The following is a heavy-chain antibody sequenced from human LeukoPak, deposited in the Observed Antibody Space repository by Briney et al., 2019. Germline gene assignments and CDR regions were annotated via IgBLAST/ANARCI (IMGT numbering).Heavy chain of an antibody. Sequence: SETLSLTCTVSGDSMTRGGYYWSWVRQHPGKGLEWLGFIYHSRTTFYNPSLEGRAAISVDTSQNQFSLKLTSVTAADTAVYYCARAVDYRNYFDYWGQGTLVTVSS. CDR3: ARAVDYRNYFDY. CDR2: IYHSRTT. V-gene: IGHV4-31*03. CDR1: GDSMTRGGYY. D-gene: IGHD4-11*01. J-gene: IGHJ4*02.